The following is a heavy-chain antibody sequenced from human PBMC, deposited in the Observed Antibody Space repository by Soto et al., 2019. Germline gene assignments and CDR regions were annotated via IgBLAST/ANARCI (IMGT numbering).Heavy chain of an antibody. J-gene: IGHJ6*02. CDR1: GATFSSYA. V-gene: IGHV1-69*01. CDR2: IIPIFGTA. CDR3: ARDWGDRGYSSGWYTYYYYYYGMDV. D-gene: IGHD6-19*01. Sequence: QVQLVQYGAEVKKPGSSVKVSCKASGATFSSYAISWVRQAPGQGLEWMGGIIPIFGTANYAQKFQGRVTITADESTSTTYMELSSLRSEDTAVYYCARDWGDRGYSSGWYTYYYYYYGMDVWGQGTTVTVSS.